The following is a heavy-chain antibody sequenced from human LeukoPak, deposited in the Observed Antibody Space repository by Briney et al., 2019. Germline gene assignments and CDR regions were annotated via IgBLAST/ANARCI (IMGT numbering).Heavy chain of an antibody. Sequence: PGGSLRLSCAASGFTFDDYAMHWVRQAPGKGLGWVSGISWNSGSIGYADSVKGRFTISRDNAKNSLYLQMNSLRVEDTALYYCAKSVDYDSSGYYLAYYFDYWGQGTLVTVSS. CDR3: AKSVDYDSSGYYLAYYFDY. V-gene: IGHV3-9*01. J-gene: IGHJ4*02. CDR2: ISWNSGSI. D-gene: IGHD3-22*01. CDR1: GFTFDDYA.